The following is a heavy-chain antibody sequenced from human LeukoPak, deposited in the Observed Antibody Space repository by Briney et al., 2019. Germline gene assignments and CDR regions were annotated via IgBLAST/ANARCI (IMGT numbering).Heavy chain of an antibody. CDR3: ARGIGGDRSLYWYFFL. V-gene: IGHV4-4*07. Sequence: SETLSLTCTVSGGSISSYYWSWIRQPAGKGLEWIGLIYTNGSSNYNPPLKSGVTMSVDTSKNQFSLQLSSVTPADTAVYYCARGIGGDRSLYWYFFLWGRGTLVTVSS. J-gene: IGHJ2*01. CDR2: IYTNGSS. CDR1: GGSISSYY. D-gene: IGHD1-26*01.